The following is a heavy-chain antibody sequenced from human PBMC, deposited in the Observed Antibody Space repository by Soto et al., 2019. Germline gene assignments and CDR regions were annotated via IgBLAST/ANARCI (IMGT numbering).Heavy chain of an antibody. CDR2: ISYDGSNK. CDR3: ARGYCSSTSCSSFDY. CDR1: GFTFSNYA. D-gene: IGHD2-2*01. Sequence: QVQLVESGGGVVQPGRSLRLSCAASGFTFSNYAMHWVRQAPGKGLEWVAVISYDGSNKYYADSVRGRFTISRDNSKNTLYLQMNSLRAEDTAVYYCARGYCSSTSCSSFDYWGQGTLVTVSS. V-gene: IGHV3-30-3*01. J-gene: IGHJ4*02.